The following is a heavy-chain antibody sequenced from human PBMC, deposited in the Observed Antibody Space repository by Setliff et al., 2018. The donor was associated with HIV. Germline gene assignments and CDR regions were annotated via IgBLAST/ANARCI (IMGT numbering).Heavy chain of an antibody. V-gene: IGHV1-8*01. CDR1: GHTFNNYD. CDR2: MNPNTGVA. CDR3: ASGKGVGGVIITGGLDV. Sequence: ASVKVSCKASGHTFNNYDIHWVRRATGQGLEWMGWMNPNTGVAGYALKFHGRVTMTRDTSISTVYMELSSLTSEDTAVYWCASGKGVGGVIITGGLDVWGKGTTVTVSS. D-gene: IGHD3-10*01. J-gene: IGHJ6*04.